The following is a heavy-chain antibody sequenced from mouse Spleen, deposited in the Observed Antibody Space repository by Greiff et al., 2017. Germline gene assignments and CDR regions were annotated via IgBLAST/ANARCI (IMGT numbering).Heavy chain of an antibody. J-gene: IGHJ4*01. CDR3: ARGGYYYGSSNYAMDY. D-gene: IGHD1-1*01. CDR2: IYPGSGST. CDR1: GYTFTSYW. Sequence: VQLQQPGAELVKPGASVKMSCTASGYTFTSYWITWVKQRPGQGLEWLGDIYPGSGSTNYNEKFKSKATLTVDTSSSTAYMQLSSLTSEDSAVYYCARGGYYYGSSNYAMDYWGQGTSVTVSS. V-gene: IGHV1-55*01.